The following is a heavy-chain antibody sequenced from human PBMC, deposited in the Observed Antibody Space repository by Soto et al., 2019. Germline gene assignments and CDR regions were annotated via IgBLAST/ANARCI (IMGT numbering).Heavy chain of an antibody. D-gene: IGHD2-21*02. J-gene: IGHJ6*02. CDR1: GFTFSSYE. CDR2: ISSSGSTI. V-gene: IGHV3-48*03. Sequence: PGGSLRLSCAASGFTFSSYEMNWVRQAPGKGLEWVSYISSSGSTIYYADSVKGRFTISRDNAKNSLYLQMNSLRAEDTAVYYCASNPGGDLGYGMDVWGQGTTVTVSS. CDR3: ASNPGGDLGYGMDV.